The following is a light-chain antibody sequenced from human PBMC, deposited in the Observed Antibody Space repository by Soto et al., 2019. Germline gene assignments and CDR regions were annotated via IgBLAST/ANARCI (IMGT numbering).Light chain of an antibody. Sequence: EIVLTQSPATLSLSPGERATLSCRASQSVSSYLAGYQQKPGQAPRLLIYDASTRATGIPARFSGSGSGTDFTLTISSLEPEDFAVYYCQQRSNWLTFGQGTKVEIK. CDR2: DAS. V-gene: IGKV3-11*01. J-gene: IGKJ1*01. CDR3: QQRSNWLT. CDR1: QSVSSY.